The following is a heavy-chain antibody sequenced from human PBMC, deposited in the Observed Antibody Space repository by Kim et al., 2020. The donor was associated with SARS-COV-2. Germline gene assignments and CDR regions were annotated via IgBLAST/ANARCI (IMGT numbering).Heavy chain of an antibody. D-gene: IGHD1-1*01. V-gene: IGHV3-11*04. J-gene: IGHJ5*02. CDR1: GFTFSDHS. CDR2: ISDSGSTI. CDR3: ARPYGLTTTHWFDP. Sequence: GGSLRLSCAASGFTFSDHSMSWIRQAPGKGLEWASYISDSGSTIYYADSVKGRFTISRDNAKNSLYLHMNSLRAVDTAIYYCARPYGLTTTHWFDPWGQGTLVTVSS.